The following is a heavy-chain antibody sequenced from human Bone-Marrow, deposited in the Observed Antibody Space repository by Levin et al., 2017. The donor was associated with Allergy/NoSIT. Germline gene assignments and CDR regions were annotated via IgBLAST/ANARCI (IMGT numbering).Heavy chain of an antibody. CDR1: GGTFSNYA. CDR2: IIPNLGLT. D-gene: IGHD3-9*01. V-gene: IGHV1-69*04. J-gene: IGHJ4*02. Sequence: SVKVSCKAFGGTFSNYAISWVRQAPGQGLEWMGRIIPNLGLTDYAQRFQGGVTITADKSTSTVYMELSSLRFEDTAVYYCARNILTGYYEFWGQGTLVTVSS. CDR3: ARNILTGYYEF.